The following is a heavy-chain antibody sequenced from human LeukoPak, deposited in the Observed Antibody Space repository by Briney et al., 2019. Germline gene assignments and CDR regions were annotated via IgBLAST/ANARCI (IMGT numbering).Heavy chain of an antibody. Sequence: ESGPTLVKPTQTLTLTCTFSGFSLNTAGLCVSWFRQPPGKALEWLARIDWDDETFYSTSLRTRLSIFKDTSKNLVVLTMTNMGPLDTATYYCARTRGALGSYYPDYWGQGTLVTVSS. V-gene: IGHV2-70*17. CDR1: GFSLNTAGLC. CDR2: IDWDDET. CDR3: ARTRGALGSYYPDY. J-gene: IGHJ4*02. D-gene: IGHD3-10*01.